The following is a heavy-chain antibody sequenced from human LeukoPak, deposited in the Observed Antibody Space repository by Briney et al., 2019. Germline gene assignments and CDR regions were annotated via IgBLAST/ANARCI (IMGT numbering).Heavy chain of an antibody. D-gene: IGHD6-13*01. CDR3: AKDRGIAAAGTPNWFDP. CDR2: ISSSSSYI. CDR1: GFTFSSYG. V-gene: IGHV3-21*04. Sequence: GSLRLSCAASGFTFSSYGMHWVRQAPGKGLEWVSSISSSSSYIYYADSVKGRFTISRDNSKNTLYLQMNSLRAEDTAVYYCAKDRGIAAAGTPNWFDPWGQGTLVTVSS. J-gene: IGHJ5*02.